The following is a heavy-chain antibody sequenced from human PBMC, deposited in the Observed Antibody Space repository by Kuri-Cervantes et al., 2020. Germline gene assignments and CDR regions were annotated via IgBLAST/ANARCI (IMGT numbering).Heavy chain of an antibody. CDR2: INSDASST. V-gene: IGHV3-74*01. CDR3: TRVADYDILTGYFGPRSFDY. Sequence: WGSLRLSCAASGFTFSSSWMHWVRQAPGKGLVWVSRINSDASSTRYADSVRGRFTISRDNAKNSLYLQMNSLRAEDTAVYYCTRVADYDILTGYFGPRSFDYWGQGTLVTVSS. CDR1: GFTFSSSW. J-gene: IGHJ4*02. D-gene: IGHD3-9*01.